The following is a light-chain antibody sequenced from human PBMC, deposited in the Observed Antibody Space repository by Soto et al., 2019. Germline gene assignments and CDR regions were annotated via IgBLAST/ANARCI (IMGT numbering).Light chain of an antibody. V-gene: IGKV3-20*01. CDR1: QSVSNNY. CDR2: GAS. Sequence: EIVLTQSPGTLSLSPGERATLSCRASQSVSNNYLAWYQQKPGQAPRLLIYGASSRATGIPDRFSGSGSGTYFTLTISRMEPEEFAVYYCQQYGRSPQAAWTFGQGTKVEIK. J-gene: IGKJ1*01. CDR3: QQYGRSPQAAWT.